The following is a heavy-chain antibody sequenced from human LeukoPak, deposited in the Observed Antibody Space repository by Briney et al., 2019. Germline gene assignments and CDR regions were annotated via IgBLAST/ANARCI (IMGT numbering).Heavy chain of an antibody. CDR3: ARVGNTSYSNYVSFSLNYYHYYMDV. CDR1: GYSFTSYW. D-gene: IGHD4-11*01. CDR2: IYPGDSDT. V-gene: IGHV5-51*01. J-gene: IGHJ6*03. Sequence: GESLKISCKGSGYSFTSYWIGWVRQMPGKGLEWMGIIYPGDSDTRYSPSFQGQVTISADKSISTAYLQWSSLKASDTAMYYCARVGNTSYSNYVSFSLNYYHYYMDVWGKGTTVTVSS.